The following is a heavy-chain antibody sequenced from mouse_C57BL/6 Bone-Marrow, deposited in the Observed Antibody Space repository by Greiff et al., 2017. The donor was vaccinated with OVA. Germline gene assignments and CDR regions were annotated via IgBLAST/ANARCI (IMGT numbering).Heavy chain of an antibody. CDR1: GYTFTDYY. V-gene: IGHV1-26*01. D-gene: IGHD2-4*01. CDR3: ARSLYDYDRPWFAY. J-gene: IGHJ3*01. CDR2: INPNNGGT. Sequence: EVQLQQSGPELVKPGASVKISCKASGYTFTDYYMNWVKQSHGKSLEWIGDINPNNGGTSYNQKFKGKATLTVDKSSSTAYMELRSLTSEDSAVYYCARSLYDYDRPWFAYWGQGTLVTVSA.